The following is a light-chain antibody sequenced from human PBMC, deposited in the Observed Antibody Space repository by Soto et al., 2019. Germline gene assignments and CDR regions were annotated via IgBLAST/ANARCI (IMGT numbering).Light chain of an antibody. CDR2: DVG. CDR1: SSDVGGYNY. J-gene: IGLJ2*01. CDR3: GSYTSSSTLVV. Sequence: QSALTQPASVSGSPGQSITISCTGTSSDVGGYNYVSWYQRHPGKAPKLMIYDVGNRPSGVSNRFSGSKSGNTASLTISGLQAEDEADYYCGSYTSSSTLVVFGGGTKLTVL. V-gene: IGLV2-14*01.